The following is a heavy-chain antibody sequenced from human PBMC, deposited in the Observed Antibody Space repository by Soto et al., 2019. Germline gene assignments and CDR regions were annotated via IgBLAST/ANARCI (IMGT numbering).Heavy chain of an antibody. V-gene: IGHV3-49*03. D-gene: IGHD3-22*01. CDR2: IRSKAYGGTT. CDR1: GFTFGDYA. CDR3: TREYYYDSSGYYSTTYYYYGMDV. J-gene: IGHJ6*02. Sequence: PGGSLRLSCTASGFTFGDYAMSWFRQAPGKGLEWVGFIRSKAYGGTTEYAASVRGRFTISRDDSKSIAYLQMNSLKTEDTAVYYCTREYYYDSSGYYSTTYYYYGMDVWGQGTTVTVSS.